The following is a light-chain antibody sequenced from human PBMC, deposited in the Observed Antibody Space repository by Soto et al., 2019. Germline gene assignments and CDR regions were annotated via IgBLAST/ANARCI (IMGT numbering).Light chain of an antibody. Sequence: EIVMTQSPATLSVSPGERATLSCRASQSVSSNLAWYQQKPGQAPRIIMYGASIKATGIPASFSGSGSGTEFILIISCLQSEDFAVYYCQQYHKWPLTFGGGTKVEIK. V-gene: IGKV3-15*01. CDR2: GAS. J-gene: IGKJ4*01. CDR3: QQYHKWPLT. CDR1: QSVSSN.